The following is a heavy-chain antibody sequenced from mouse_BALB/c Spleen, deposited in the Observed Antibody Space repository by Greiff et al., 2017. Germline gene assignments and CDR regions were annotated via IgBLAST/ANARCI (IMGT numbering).Heavy chain of an antibody. J-gene: IGHJ4*01. CDR1: GYTFTDYN. CDR3: AREGNYVNYAMDY. D-gene: IGHD2-1*01. V-gene: IGHV1S29*02. CDR2: IYPYNGGT. Sequence: VQLKQSGPELVKPGASVKISCKASGYTFTDYNMHWVKQSHGKSLEWIGYIYPYNGGTGYNQKFKSKATLTVDNSSSTAYMELRSLTSEDSAVYYCAREGNYVNYAMDYWGQGTSVTVSS.